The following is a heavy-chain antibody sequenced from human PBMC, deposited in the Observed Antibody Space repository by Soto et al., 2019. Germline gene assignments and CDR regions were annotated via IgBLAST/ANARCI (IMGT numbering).Heavy chain of an antibody. CDR1: GFTFSSYW. Sequence: GSLRLSCAASGFTFSSYWMSWVRQAPGKGLEWVANIKQDGSEKYYVDSVKGRFTISRDNAKNSLYLQMNSLRAEDTAVYYCARDMKYDYIWGSYRKPRSLLAVLDISAQGTMVTGSS. V-gene: IGHV3-7*01. D-gene: IGHD3-16*02. CDR2: IKQDGSEK. CDR3: ARDMKYDYIWGSYRKPRSLLAVLDI. J-gene: IGHJ3*02.